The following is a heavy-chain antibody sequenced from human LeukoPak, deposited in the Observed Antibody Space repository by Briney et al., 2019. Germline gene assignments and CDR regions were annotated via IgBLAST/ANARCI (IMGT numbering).Heavy chain of an antibody. CDR1: GASFSVYY. J-gene: IGHJ4*02. V-gene: IGHV4-34*01. CDR2: INHSGST. Sequence: SETLSLTCAVYGASFSVYYWSWIRQPPGKGLEWIGEINHSGSTNYNPSLKSRVTISVDTSKNQFSLKLSSVTAADTAVYYCARGRLYCSGGRCRYYFAYWGQGTLVTVFS. CDR3: ARGRLYCSGGRCRYYFAY. D-gene: IGHD2-15*01.